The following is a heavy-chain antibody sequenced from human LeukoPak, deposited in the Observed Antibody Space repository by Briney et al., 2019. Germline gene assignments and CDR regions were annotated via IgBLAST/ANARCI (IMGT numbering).Heavy chain of an antibody. V-gene: IGHV4-59*08. CDR3: ARLGMITFGGVIDPYYYYGMDV. CDR1: GGSISSYY. J-gene: IGHJ6*02. D-gene: IGHD3-16*02. CDR2: IYYSGST. Sequence: SETLSLNCTVSGGSISSYYWSWIRQPPGKGLEWIGYIYYSGSTNYNPSLKSRVTISVDTSKNQFSLKLSSVTAADTAVYYCARLGMITFGGVIDPYYYYGMDVWGQGTTVTVSS.